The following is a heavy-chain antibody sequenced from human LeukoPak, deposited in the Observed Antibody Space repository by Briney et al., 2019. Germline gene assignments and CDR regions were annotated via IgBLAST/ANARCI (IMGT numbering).Heavy chain of an antibody. CDR1: GFTFSSYS. Sequence: GGSLRLSCAASGFTFSSYSMNWVRQAPGKGLEWVSSISSSSSYIYYADSVKGRFTISRDNAKNSLYLQMNSLRAEDTAVYYCAKDRDGYNIPKFDYWGQGTLVTVSS. J-gene: IGHJ4*02. CDR3: AKDRDGYNIPKFDY. CDR2: ISSSSSYI. D-gene: IGHD5-24*01. V-gene: IGHV3-21*04.